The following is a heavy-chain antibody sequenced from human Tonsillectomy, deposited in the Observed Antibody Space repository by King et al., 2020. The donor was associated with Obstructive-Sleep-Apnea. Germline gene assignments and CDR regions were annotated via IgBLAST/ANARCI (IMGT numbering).Heavy chain of an antibody. CDR2: IKSKTDAGTT. J-gene: IGHJ6*02. CDR3: STEMQASSGLDYYYFYGMDV. CDR1: GVTFSNAW. V-gene: IGHV3-15*01. D-gene: IGHD6-19*01. Sequence: VQLVESGGGLVKPGGSLRLSCAASGVTFSNAWRRWVRQAPGKGLEWVGRIKSKTDAGTTDYAAPVKGKFTISRDDSKNTLYLQMNSLKTEDTAVYYCSTEMQASSGLDYYYFYGMDVWGQGTTVTVSS.